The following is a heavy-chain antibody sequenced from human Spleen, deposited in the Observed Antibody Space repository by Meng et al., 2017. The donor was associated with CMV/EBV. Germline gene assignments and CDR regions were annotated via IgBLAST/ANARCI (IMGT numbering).Heavy chain of an antibody. Sequence: ETLSLTCAASGFTFSSYWMSWVRQAPGKGLEWVANIKQDGSEKYYVDSVKGRFTISRDNAKNSLYLQMNSLRAEDTAVYYCARGGSYGVYWGQGTLVTVSS. D-gene: IGHD1-26*01. CDR2: IKQDGSEK. J-gene: IGHJ4*02. CDR1: GFTFSSYW. V-gene: IGHV3-7*01. CDR3: ARGGSYGVY.